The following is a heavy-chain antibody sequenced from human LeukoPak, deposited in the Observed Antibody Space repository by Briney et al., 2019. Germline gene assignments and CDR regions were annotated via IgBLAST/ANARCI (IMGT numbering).Heavy chain of an antibody. CDR1: GYTFTGYY. V-gene: IGHV1-2*02. D-gene: IGHD1-20*01. J-gene: IGHJ4*02. CDR2: INPNSGGT. Sequence: ASVKVSCKASGYTFTGYYMHWVRQAPGQGLEWMGWINPNSGGTNYAQKFQGRVTMTRDTSIRTAYMEVSSLRSDDTAVYYCARERVNWNDPYYFDYWGQGTLVTVSS. CDR3: ARERVNWNDPYYFDY.